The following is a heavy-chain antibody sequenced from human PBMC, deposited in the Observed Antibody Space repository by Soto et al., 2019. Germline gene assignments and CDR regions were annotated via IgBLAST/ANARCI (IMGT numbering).Heavy chain of an antibody. V-gene: IGHV4-59*08. D-gene: IGHD4-17*01. CDR2: IYYSGST. Sequence: QVQLQESGPGLVKPSETLSLTCTVSGGSISSYYWSWIRQPPGKGLEWIGYIYYSGSTNYNPSLKSRVTISVDTPKSQSSLKLSSVTAADTAVYSCARRYGDASDYWGQGTLVTVSS. CDR1: GGSISSYY. J-gene: IGHJ4*02. CDR3: ARRYGDASDY.